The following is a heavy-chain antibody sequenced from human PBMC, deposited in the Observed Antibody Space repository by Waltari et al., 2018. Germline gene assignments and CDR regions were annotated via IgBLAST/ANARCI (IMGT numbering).Heavy chain of an antibody. Sequence: QAPGKGLEWMGGLYPEDGETIYAQKVQGRVTMTEDTSTDTAYMELSSLRSEDTAVYYCATASTFTDAFDIWGQGTMVTVSS. D-gene: IGHD5-12*01. J-gene: IGHJ3*02. V-gene: IGHV1-24*01. CDR2: LYPEDGET. CDR3: ATASTFTDAFDI.